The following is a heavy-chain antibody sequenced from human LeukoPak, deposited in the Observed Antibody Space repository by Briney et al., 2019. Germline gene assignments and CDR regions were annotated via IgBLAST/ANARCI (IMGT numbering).Heavy chain of an antibody. CDR3: ARGEAAGTEFGWFGR. D-gene: IGHD6-13*01. V-gene: IGHV3-33*01. J-gene: IGHJ5*02. CDR1: GFTFSRYG. Sequence: PGRSLSLSCAASGFTFSRYGMRWVRQAPGKGLEWVAVIWYDGSNKYYADPVKGRFTISRDNSKNTLYLQMNGLRAEDTAWYYCARGEAAGTEFGWFGRWGQGTLVTVS. CDR2: IWYDGSNK.